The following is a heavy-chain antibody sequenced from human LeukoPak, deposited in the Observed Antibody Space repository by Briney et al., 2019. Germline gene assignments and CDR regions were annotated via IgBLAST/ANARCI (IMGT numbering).Heavy chain of an antibody. CDR1: GYTFTSYG. V-gene: IGHV1-18*01. Sequence: ASVKVSCKASGYTFTSYGISWVRQAPGQGLEWMGWISAYNGNTNYAQKLQGRVTMTTDTSTSTAYMELRSLRSDDTAVYYCARVNYYDTSAYYKGWFDPWXXXTLXXXSS. J-gene: IGHJ5*02. CDR2: ISAYNGNT. D-gene: IGHD3-22*01. CDR3: ARVNYYDTSAYYKGWFDP.